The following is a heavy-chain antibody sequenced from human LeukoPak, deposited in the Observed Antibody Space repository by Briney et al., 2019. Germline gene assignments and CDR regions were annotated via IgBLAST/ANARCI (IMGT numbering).Heavy chain of an antibody. CDR1: GFTFSNYW. J-gene: IGHJ5*02. V-gene: IGHV3-7*05. D-gene: IGHD5-24*01. CDR3: ARASDPWLQLT. CDR2: IKQDGSEK. Sequence: GGSLSLSCAASGFTFSNYWMIWVRQAPGKGLEWVGNIKQDGSEKRYADSVRGRFTISRDNAQTSLYLQMNSLRAEDTAVYYCARASDPWLQLTWGQGTLVTVSS.